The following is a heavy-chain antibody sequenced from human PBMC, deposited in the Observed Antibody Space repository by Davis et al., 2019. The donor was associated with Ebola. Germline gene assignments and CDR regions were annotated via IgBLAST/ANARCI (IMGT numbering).Heavy chain of an antibody. J-gene: IGHJ4*02. CDR2: ISAYNGNT. Sequence: AASVKVSCKASGYTFSNYGFAWVRQAPGQGLEWMGWISAYNGNTKYAEKLQDRVTMTTDTSTSTAYMELRSLRSDDTAVYYCVREIFGHFDCWGQGTLVTVSS. CDR1: GYTFSNYG. CDR3: VREIFGHFDC. V-gene: IGHV1-18*04. D-gene: IGHD2-15*01.